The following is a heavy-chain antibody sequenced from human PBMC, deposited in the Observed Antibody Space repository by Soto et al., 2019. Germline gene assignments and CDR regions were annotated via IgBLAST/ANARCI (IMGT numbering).Heavy chain of an antibody. V-gene: IGHV4-34*01. Sequence: QVQLQQWGAGLLKPSETLSLTCAVYGGSFSGYYWSWIRQPPGKGLEWIGEINHSGSTNYNPSLKTRVTISVDTYKNQFSLKLSSVTAADTAVYYCARGRSNDFWGGYYLFDYWGQGTLVTVSS. CDR1: GGSFSGYY. D-gene: IGHD3-3*01. CDR2: INHSGST. CDR3: ARGRSNDFWGGYYLFDY. J-gene: IGHJ4*02.